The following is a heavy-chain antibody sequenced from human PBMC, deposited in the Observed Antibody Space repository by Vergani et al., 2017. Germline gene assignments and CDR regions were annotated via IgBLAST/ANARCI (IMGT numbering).Heavy chain of an antibody. CDR3: VKDNDYDADGHFYL. CDR2: IDRNYGVK. J-gene: IGHJ2*01. V-gene: IGHV3-9*01. Sequence: VEAGGGLVQPGGSLRLSCTASGFTFQAFAFHWVRQVSGRGLEWVSGIDRNYGVKNGNSFEGRFSISRDNAKKAVFLQMNNLRHEDTALYFCVKDNDYDADGHFYLWGRGTLVTVSS. D-gene: IGHD3-16*01. CDR1: GFTFQAFA.